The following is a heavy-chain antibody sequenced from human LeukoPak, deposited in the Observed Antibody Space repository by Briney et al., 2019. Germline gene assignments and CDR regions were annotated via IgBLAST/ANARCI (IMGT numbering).Heavy chain of an antibody. J-gene: IGHJ4*02. V-gene: IGHV3-33*01. Sequence: GGSLRLSCAASGFTFSRFGMHWVRQAPGKGLEWVAVIWYDGSNKYYADSVKGRLTISRDNSKNTLYLEMNSLRAEDTAVYYCARDYYYDSSGYWDYYFDYWGQGTLVSVSS. CDR2: IWYDGSNK. CDR3: ARDYYYDSSGYWDYYFDY. CDR1: GFTFSRFG. D-gene: IGHD3-22*01.